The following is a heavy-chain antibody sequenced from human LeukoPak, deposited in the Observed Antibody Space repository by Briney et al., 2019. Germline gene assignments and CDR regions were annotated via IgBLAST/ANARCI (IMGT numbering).Heavy chain of an antibody. D-gene: IGHD6-13*01. CDR1: GGSISSYY. CDR3: ARDLAAARHDAFDI. Sequence: SETLSLTCTVTGGSISSYYWSWIRQPPGKGLEWIGYIYYSRSTNYNPSLKSRVTISVDTSKNQFSLKLSSVTAADTAVYYCARDLAAARHDAFDIWGQGTMVTVSS. J-gene: IGHJ3*02. CDR2: IYYSRST. V-gene: IGHV4-59*01.